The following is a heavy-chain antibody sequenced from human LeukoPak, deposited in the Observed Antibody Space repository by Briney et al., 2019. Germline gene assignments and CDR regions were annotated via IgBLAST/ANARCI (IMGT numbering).Heavy chain of an antibody. D-gene: IGHD3-16*01. CDR3: ARLLGDSTVYDL. J-gene: IGHJ5*02. Sequence: GGSLRLSCAASGFTFSNYAMNWVRQAPGKGLEWVATIKRDGSVKRYVDSVRGRFIISRDNAENSLSLQMDSLRADDTAMYYCARLLGDSTVYDLWGQGTLVTVSS. CDR2: IKRDGSVK. CDR1: GFTFSNYA. V-gene: IGHV3-7*01.